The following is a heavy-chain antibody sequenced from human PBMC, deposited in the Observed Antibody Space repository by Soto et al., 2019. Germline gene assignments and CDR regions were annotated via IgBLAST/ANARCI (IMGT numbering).Heavy chain of an antibody. D-gene: IGHD2-15*01. CDR3: AKAPSFRNTRVEC. V-gene: IGHV3-23*01. CDR1: GFSFSLYA. J-gene: IGHJ4*02. CDR2: IIGSGVST. Sequence: GGSLRLSCAVCGFSFSLYAITWVRQAPWKGLEWLSAIIGSGVSTAYADSVKGRYTISRDNSKNTLFLQMNSLRVEDTAVYYCAKAPSFRNTRVECWVRGT.